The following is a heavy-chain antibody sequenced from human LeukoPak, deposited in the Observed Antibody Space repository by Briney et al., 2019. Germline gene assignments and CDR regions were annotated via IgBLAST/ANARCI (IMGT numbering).Heavy chain of an antibody. CDR2: IYSGGST. V-gene: IGHV3-66*01. CDR1: GFTVSSNY. CDR3: ARFTGDDSSGFYDY. Sequence: PGGSLRLSCAASGFTVSSNYMSWVRQAPGKGLEWVSVIYSGGSTYYADSVKGRFTISRDNSENTLHLQMNSLRAEDTAVYYCARFTGDDSSGFYDYWGQGTLVTVSS. J-gene: IGHJ4*02. D-gene: IGHD3-22*01.